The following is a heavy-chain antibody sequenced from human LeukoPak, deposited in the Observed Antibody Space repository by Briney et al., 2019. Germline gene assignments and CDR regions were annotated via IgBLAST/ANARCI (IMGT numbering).Heavy chain of an antibody. CDR1: GFTFSSYS. CDR2: ISSSSSYI. Sequence: GGSLRLSCAASGFTFSSYSMNWVRQAPGKGLEWVSSISSSSSYIYYADSVKGRFTISRDNAKNSLYLQMNSLRAEDTAVYYCARVEYDFWSGYGHAFDIWGQGTMVTVSS. J-gene: IGHJ3*02. V-gene: IGHV3-21*01. CDR3: ARVEYDFWSGYGHAFDI. D-gene: IGHD3-3*01.